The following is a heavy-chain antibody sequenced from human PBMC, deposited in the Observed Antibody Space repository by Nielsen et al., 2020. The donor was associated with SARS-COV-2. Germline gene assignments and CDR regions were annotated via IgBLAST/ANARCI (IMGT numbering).Heavy chain of an antibody. Sequence: GESLKISCKGSGYSFTSYWIGWVRQMPGKGLEWMGIIYPGDSDTRYSPSFQGQVTISADKSISTAYLQWSSLKASDTAMYYCARHGMTTVTTVGAYYMDVWGKGTTVTVSS. CDR3: ARHGMTTVTTVGAYYMDV. CDR1: GYSFTSYW. J-gene: IGHJ6*03. V-gene: IGHV5-51*01. CDR2: IYPGDSDT. D-gene: IGHD4-11*01.